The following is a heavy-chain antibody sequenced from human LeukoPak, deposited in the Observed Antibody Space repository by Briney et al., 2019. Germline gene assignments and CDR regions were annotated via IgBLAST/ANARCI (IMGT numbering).Heavy chain of an antibody. V-gene: IGHV3-30-3*01. CDR3: ARDYSGSYLFDY. CDR1: GFTFSSYT. D-gene: IGHD1-26*01. J-gene: IGHJ4*02. Sequence: GGSLRLSCAASGFTFSSYTIHWVRQAPGKGLEWVAIISYDGSNKYYADSAKGRFTISRDNSKNTLYLQMNSLRAEDTAVYYCARDYSGSYLFDYWGQGTLVTVSS. CDR2: ISYDGSNK.